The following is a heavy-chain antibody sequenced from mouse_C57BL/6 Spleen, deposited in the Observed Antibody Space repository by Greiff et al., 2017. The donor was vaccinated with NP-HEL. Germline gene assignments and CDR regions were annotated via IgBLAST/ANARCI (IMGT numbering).Heavy chain of an antibody. J-gene: IGHJ1*03. Sequence: VQLVESGAELVKPGASVKISCKASGYAFSSYWMNWVKQRPGKGLEWIGQIYPGAGDTNYNGKFKGKATLTADKSSSTAYMQLSSLTSEDSAVYFCAKIPLSYYYGSSYDWYFDVWGTGTTVTVSS. CDR2: IYPGAGDT. CDR3: AKIPLSYYYGSSYDWYFDV. CDR1: GYAFSSYW. D-gene: IGHD1-1*01. V-gene: IGHV1-80*01.